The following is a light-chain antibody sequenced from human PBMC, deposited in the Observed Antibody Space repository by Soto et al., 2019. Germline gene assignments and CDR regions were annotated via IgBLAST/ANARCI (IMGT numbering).Light chain of an antibody. V-gene: IGKV1-39*01. J-gene: IGKJ1*01. Sequence: IQMTQSPSSLSASVGDRVTITCRTSQNISRYFSWYQQRPGKAPKLLIYGASGLQSGVPSRFSGSGSGSDFTLTIGSLQPEDFATYYCQQSYDTAWTFGQGTKVDIK. CDR1: QNISRY. CDR3: QQSYDTAWT. CDR2: GAS.